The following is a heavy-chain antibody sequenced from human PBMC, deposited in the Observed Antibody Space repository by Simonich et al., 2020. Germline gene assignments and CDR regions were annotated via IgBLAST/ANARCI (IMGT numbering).Heavy chain of an antibody. Sequence: QVQLQQWGAGLLKPSETLSLTCAVYGGSFSGYYWSWIRQPPGKGLEWIGEINHSGSTNYNPSLKSRVTISVDTSKNQFSLKLSSVTAADTAVYYCARGKGWKNAVDIWGQGTMVTVSS. CDR1: GGSFSGYY. CDR3: ARGKGWKNAVDI. CDR2: INHSGST. D-gene: IGHD1-1*01. J-gene: IGHJ3*02. V-gene: IGHV4-34*01.